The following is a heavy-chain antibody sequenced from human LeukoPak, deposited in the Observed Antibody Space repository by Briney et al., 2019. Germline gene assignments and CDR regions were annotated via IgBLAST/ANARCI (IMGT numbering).Heavy chain of an antibody. J-gene: IGHJ4*02. CDR3: AKGGNSEYSSSSY. D-gene: IGHD6-6*01. CDR2: IYHSGST. V-gene: IGHV4-38-2*01. CDR1: GYSISSGYY. Sequence: SETLSLTCAVSGYSISSGYYWGWIRQPPGKGLEWNGSIYHSGSTYYNPSLKSRVTISVDTSKNQFSLKLNSVTAADTAVYYCAKGGNSEYSSSSYWGQGTLVTVSS.